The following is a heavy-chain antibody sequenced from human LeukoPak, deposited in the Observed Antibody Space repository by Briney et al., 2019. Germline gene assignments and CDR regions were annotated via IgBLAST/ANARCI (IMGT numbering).Heavy chain of an antibody. V-gene: IGHV4-61*01. CDR1: GGSVSSGSYY. D-gene: IGHD3-22*01. CDR3: AREKDSSGLRY. CDR2: IYYSGST. J-gene: IGHJ4*02. Sequence: PSETLSLTCTVSGGSVSSGSYYWSWIRQPPGKGLEWIGYIYYSGSTNYNPSLKSRVTISVDTSKNQFSLKLSSVTAADTAVYYCAREKDSSGLRYWGQGTLVTVSP.